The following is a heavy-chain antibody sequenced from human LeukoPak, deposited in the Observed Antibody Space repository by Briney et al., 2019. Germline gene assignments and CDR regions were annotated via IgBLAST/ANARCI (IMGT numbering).Heavy chain of an antibody. Sequence: GGSLRLSCAASGFTFDDYAMHWVRQARGEGLEWVSHIFWDGGDIYYVDSVKGRFTVSRDNSKNSLYLQMDSLRPEDTALYFCAKGGRRGLGNPYYYGMDAWGQGTTVTVSS. J-gene: IGHJ6*02. CDR3: AKGGRRGLGNPYYYGMDA. V-gene: IGHV3-43D*03. CDR1: GFTFDDYA. D-gene: IGHD3-10*01. CDR2: IFWDGGDI.